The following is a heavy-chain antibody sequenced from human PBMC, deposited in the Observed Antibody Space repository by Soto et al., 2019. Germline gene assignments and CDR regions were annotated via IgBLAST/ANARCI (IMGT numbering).Heavy chain of an antibody. CDR2: ISPDGSAI. D-gene: IGHD4-4*01. CDR1: GFTFPTYW. Sequence: GGSLRLSCAVSGFTFPTYWMPWVRQAPGKGLEWVANISPDGSAIQYAVSVEGRFTISRDNAKNSVDLQMTDLRAEDTALYYCVRNSGHYRLDHWGQGTLVTVSS. V-gene: IGHV3-7*03. CDR3: VRNSGHYRLDH. J-gene: IGHJ4*02.